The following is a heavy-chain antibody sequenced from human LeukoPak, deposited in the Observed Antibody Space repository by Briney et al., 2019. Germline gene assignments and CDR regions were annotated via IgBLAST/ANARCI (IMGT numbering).Heavy chain of an antibody. CDR1: GLTFYDYA. Sequence: GRSLRLSCAASGLTFYDYAMHWVRQAPGKGLEWVSGITWNSGSIAYADSVKDRFTISRDNAKNSLYLQVNSLRSEDTALYYCAAGAGITRYWGQGTLVTVSS. D-gene: IGHD3-10*01. CDR2: ITWNSGSI. CDR3: AAGAGITRY. J-gene: IGHJ4*02. V-gene: IGHV3-9*01.